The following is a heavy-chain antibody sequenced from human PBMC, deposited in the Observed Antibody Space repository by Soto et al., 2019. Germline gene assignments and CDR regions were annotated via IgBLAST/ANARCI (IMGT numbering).Heavy chain of an antibody. V-gene: IGHV1-46*01. CDR3: ARGLITAAGTPLRY. D-gene: IGHD6-13*01. CDR1: GYTFINYY. Sequence: ASVKVSGKASGYTFINYYMHWVRQAPGQGLEWMGIINPSGGSTTYAQKFQGRVTMTRDTSTNTVYMELSSLRSEDTAVYYCARGLITAAGTPLRYWGQGTLVTVSS. CDR2: INPSGGST. J-gene: IGHJ4*02.